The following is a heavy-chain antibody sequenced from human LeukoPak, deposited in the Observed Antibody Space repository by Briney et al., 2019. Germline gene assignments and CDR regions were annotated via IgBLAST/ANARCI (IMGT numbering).Heavy chain of an antibody. D-gene: IGHD5-12*01. V-gene: IGHV3-33*01. CDR3: ARAYSGYSSRGFDY. Sequence: PGRSLRLSCEVSGFTFTSYGMHWVRQAPGKGLEGVADIWYDGSNKYYADSVKGRFTISRDNSKSTLFLQMTSLRADDTAVYYCARAYSGYSSRGFDYWGQGTLVSVSS. CDR2: IWYDGSNK. CDR1: GFTFTSYG. J-gene: IGHJ4*02.